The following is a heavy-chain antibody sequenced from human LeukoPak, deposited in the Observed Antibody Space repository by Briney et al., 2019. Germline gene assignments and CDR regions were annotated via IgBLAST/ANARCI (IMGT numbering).Heavy chain of an antibody. CDR3: ARDRGSYYDFDY. J-gene: IGHJ4*02. Sequence: ASVKVSCKASGYTFTGYYMHWVRQAPGQGLEWMGWINPNSGDTNYAQKFQGRVTLTGDTSISTAYMELSRLTSDDTALYYCARDRGSYYDFDYWGQGTLVTVSS. CDR1: GYTFTGYY. D-gene: IGHD1-26*01. CDR2: INPNSGDT. V-gene: IGHV1-2*02.